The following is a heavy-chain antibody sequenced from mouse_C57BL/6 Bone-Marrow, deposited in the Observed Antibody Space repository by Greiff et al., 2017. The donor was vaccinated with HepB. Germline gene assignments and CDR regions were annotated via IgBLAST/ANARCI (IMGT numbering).Heavy chain of an antibody. D-gene: IGHD1-1*01. J-gene: IGHJ2*01. CDR3: ARERGSVFDY. Sequence: DVKLVESGGGLVKPGGSLKLSCAASGFTFSSYAMSWVRQTPEKRLEWVATISDGGSYTYYPDNVKGRFTTSIEDAKNNLYLQMSHLKSEDTAMYYCARERGSVFDYWGQGTTLTVSS. CDR2: ISDGGSYT. V-gene: IGHV5-4*01. CDR1: GFTFSSYA.